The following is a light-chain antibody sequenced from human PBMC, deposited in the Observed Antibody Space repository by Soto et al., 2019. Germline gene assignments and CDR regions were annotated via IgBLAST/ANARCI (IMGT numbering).Light chain of an antibody. CDR1: QSVSSY. CDR2: DAS. J-gene: IGKJ2*01. V-gene: IGKV3-11*01. CDR3: QQRSNWPPMYT. Sequence: EIVLTQSPATLSLSPGERATLSCRASQSVSSYLAWYQQKPGQPPRLLIYDASNRATGIPARFSGSGSGTDFTLTISSLEPEDFAVYYCQQRSNWPPMYTFGQGTKVDIK.